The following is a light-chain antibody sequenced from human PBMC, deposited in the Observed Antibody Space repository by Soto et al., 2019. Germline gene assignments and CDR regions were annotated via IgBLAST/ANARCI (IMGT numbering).Light chain of an antibody. V-gene: IGKV1-9*01. CDR2: AAS. J-gene: IGKJ3*01. CDR1: QGIGNY. CDR3: QQIKSYPLT. Sequence: IQLTPSPSSLSASIGDRVTITCRASQGIGNYLAWYQQNPGKAPMLLIYAASTLQSGVPSRFSGSGYETDFTLTVNSLQPEDFASYYCQQIKSYPLTVGPGTAVDI.